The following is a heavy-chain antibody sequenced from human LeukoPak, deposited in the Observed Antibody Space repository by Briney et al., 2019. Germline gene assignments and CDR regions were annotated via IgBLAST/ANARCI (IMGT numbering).Heavy chain of an antibody. D-gene: IGHD4-23*01. Sequence: SGTLSLTCAVSGGSISISNSNWWSWVRQPPGKGLEWIGEIYHSGSTNYNPSLKSRVTISVDKSKNQFSLKLSSVTPADTAVYYWARDLHGGNSFTSDWYFDLWGRGTLVTVSS. J-gene: IGHJ2*01. CDR2: IYHSGST. CDR1: GGSISISNSNW. CDR3: ARDLHGGNSFTSDWYFDL. V-gene: IGHV4-4*02.